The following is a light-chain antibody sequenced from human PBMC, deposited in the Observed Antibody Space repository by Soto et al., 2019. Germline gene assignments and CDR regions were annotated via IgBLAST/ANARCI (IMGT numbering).Light chain of an antibody. CDR1: SSNIGKNH. CDR2: ESN. V-gene: IGLV1-51*02. CDR3: GTWDSSLTAVL. Sequence: QSVSTQPPSVSAAPGQKVTISCSGSSSNIGKNHVSWYQQVPGTAPKLLIYESNKRPSGIPDRFSGSKSGTSATLGIAGLQTGDEADYYCGTWDSSLTAVLFGGGTKLTVL. J-gene: IGLJ2*01.